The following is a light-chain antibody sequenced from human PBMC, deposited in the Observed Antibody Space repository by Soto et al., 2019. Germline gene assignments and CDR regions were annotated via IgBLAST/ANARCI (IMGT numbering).Light chain of an antibody. CDR1: SSDVGAYNY. CDR3: SSYTSSSTLV. V-gene: IGLV2-14*01. CDR2: EVI. Sequence: QSALTQPASVSGSPGQSITISCTATSSDVGAYNYVSWYQQYPGKAPKLMIYEVINRPSGVSNRFSGSKSGNTASLIISGLQAEDDADYYCSSYTSSSTLVFGGGTKLTVL. J-gene: IGLJ2*01.